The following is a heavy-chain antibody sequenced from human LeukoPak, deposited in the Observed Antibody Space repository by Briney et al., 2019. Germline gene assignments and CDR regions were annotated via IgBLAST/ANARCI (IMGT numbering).Heavy chain of an antibody. J-gene: IGHJ3*02. V-gene: IGHV3-48*03. Sequence: PGGSLRLSCAASGFTFGSYEMNWVRQAPGKGLEWVSYISDGGSPIYYADSVKGRFTISRDNAKNSLYLQMNSPRAEDTAIYYCAFQHLIGYNSRSGAFDIWGQGTTVTVSS. CDR3: AFQHLIGYNSRSGAFDI. CDR1: GFTFGSYE. D-gene: IGHD6-13*01. CDR2: ISDGGSPI.